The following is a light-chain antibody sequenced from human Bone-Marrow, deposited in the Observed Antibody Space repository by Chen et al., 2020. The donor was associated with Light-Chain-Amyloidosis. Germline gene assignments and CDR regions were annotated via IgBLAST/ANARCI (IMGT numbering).Light chain of an antibody. V-gene: IGLV3-21*02. CDR1: NIGSTS. Sequence: SYVLTQPSSVSVAPGPPATIACGGNNIGSTSVHWYQQTPGQAPLLVVYDDSDRPSGIPERLSGSNAGNTATLTSSRVEAGDEADYYCQVWDRSSDRPVFGGGTKLTVL. CDR3: QVWDRSSDRPV. CDR2: DDS. J-gene: IGLJ3*02.